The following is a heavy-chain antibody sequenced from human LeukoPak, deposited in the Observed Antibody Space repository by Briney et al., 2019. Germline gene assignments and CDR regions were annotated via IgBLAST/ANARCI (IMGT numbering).Heavy chain of an antibody. CDR2: IKQDGSEK. V-gene: IGHV3-7*01. J-gene: IGHJ4*02. Sequence: GGSLRLSCAASGFTFSSYWMSWVRLAPGKGLEWVANIKQDGSEKYYVDPVKGRFTISRDNAMNSLYLQLNSLGAEDTAVYYCARDRIVVPAAHYFDYWGQGTLVTVSS. CDR1: GFTFSSYW. D-gene: IGHD2-2*01. CDR3: ARDRIVVPAAHYFDY.